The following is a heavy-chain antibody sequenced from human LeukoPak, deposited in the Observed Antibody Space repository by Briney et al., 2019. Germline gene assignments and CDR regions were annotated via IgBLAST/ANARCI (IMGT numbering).Heavy chain of an antibody. CDR3: VRGGYSSFDY. CDR2: IKQDGSQK. Sequence: TGGSLRLSCAASGFSTSWMSWVRQAPGKGLEWVANIKQDGSQKHYVDSVKGRFTISRDNSKNLLYLQMNNLGAEDTAVYYCVRGGYSSFDYWGQGTLVTVSS. CDR1: GFSTSW. D-gene: IGHD3-10*01. V-gene: IGHV3-7*01. J-gene: IGHJ4*02.